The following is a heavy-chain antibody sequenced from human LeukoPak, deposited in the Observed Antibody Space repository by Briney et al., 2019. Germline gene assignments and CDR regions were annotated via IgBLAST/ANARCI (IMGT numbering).Heavy chain of an antibody. Sequence: QSGGSLRLSCAASGFSFSAYWMTWVRQAPGKGLEWVANINEGGGLKYYVDSVKGRFTISRDNTNNSLYLQMFSLRVDDSAVYYCARVGKNGWDFDHWGQGTLVTVSS. J-gene: IGHJ4*02. CDR3: ARVGKNGWDFDH. CDR1: GFSFSAYW. CDR2: INEGGGLK. V-gene: IGHV3-7*01. D-gene: IGHD6-19*01.